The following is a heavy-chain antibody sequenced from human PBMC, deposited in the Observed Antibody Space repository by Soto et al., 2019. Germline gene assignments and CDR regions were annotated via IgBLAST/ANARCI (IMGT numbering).Heavy chain of an antibody. V-gene: IGHV3-23*01. D-gene: IGHD5-12*01. J-gene: IGHJ4*02. CDR1: GFSFSNYV. Sequence: EVQLLDSGGGLVQPGGSLRLSCAASGFSFSNYVMNWVGQAPGKGLDWVSAISASGGSTYYADSVKGRFTISRDTSTNTLYLHMSSLRAEDTAVYYCAKGPLGSGYGRDYWGQGTLVTVSS. CDR2: ISASGGST. CDR3: AKGPLGSGYGRDY.